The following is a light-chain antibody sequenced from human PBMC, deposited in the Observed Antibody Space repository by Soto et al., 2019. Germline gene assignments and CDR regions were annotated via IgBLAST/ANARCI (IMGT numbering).Light chain of an antibody. CDR3: QHRYNWPLT. J-gene: IGKJ4*01. CDR2: DAS. Sequence: EVVLTQSPVTLSLSPGEKATLSCRASQDINTYLGWYQQKPGQPPRLLMYDASNRASGVPARFGGSGSGTDFTLTIDTLEPVDFAIYYCQHRYNWPLTFGAGTRVEIK. CDR1: QDINTY. V-gene: IGKV3-11*01.